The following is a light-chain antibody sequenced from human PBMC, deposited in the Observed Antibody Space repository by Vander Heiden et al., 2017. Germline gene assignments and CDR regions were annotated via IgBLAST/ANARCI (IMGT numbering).Light chain of an antibody. CDR2: LNSDGRH. CDR1: SGHRGSP. CDR3: QTCGTGALVV. J-gene: IGLJ2*01. Sequence: LVLTQSPSASASLGASVKLTCPLSSGHRGSPIAWHPQQPEKGPRYLLELNSDGRHTKGDGIPERFSASSAGAERYLTISSRQSDDEADYYWQTCGTGALVVVGGGTKLTVL. V-gene: IGLV4-69*01.